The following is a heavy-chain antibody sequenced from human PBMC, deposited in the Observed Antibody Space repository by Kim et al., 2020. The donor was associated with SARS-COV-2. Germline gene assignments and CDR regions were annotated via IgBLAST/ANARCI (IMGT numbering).Heavy chain of an antibody. CDR2: ISSSSSYI. J-gene: IGHJ4*02. Sequence: GGSLRLSCAASGFTFSSYSMNWVRQAPGKGLEWVSSISSSSSYIYYADSVKGRFTISRDNAKNSLYLQMNSLRAEDTAVYYCARVKGTYYYGSGLYYFDYWGQGTLVTVSS. CDR1: GFTFSSYS. V-gene: IGHV3-21*01. D-gene: IGHD3-10*01. CDR3: ARVKGTYYYGSGLYYFDY.